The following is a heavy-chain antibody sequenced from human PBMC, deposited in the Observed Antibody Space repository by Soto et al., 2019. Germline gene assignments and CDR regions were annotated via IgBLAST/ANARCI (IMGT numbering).Heavy chain of an antibody. Sequence: ASVKVSCKASGDTRTDFSMHWVRQAPGQRPEWMGWLSVGNGDTKYSQKFQGRVTITRDASARTAYMELSNLRSEDTAVYYCATSEGDCGGGSCYNYFYYYGMDVWGQGTTVTVSS. CDR1: GDTRTDFS. D-gene: IGHD2-15*01. CDR3: ATSEGDCGGGSCYNYFYYYGMDV. V-gene: IGHV1-3*01. CDR2: LSVGNGDT. J-gene: IGHJ6*02.